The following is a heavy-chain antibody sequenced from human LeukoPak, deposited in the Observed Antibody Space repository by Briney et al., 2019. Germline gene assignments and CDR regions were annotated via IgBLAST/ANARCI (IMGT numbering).Heavy chain of an antibody. Sequence: SETLSLTCAVYGGSFSGYYWSWLRQPPGKGLEWIGEINHSGSTNYNPSLKSRVTISVDTSKNQFSLKLSSVTAADTAVYYCASQYQLLLGVSPWFDPWRQGTLVTVSS. V-gene: IGHV4-34*01. CDR3: ASQYQLLLGVSPWFDP. CDR1: GGSFSGYY. D-gene: IGHD2-2*01. CDR2: INHSGST. J-gene: IGHJ5*02.